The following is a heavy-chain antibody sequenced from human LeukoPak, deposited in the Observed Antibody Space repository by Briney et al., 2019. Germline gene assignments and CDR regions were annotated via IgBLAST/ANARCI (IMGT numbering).Heavy chain of an antibody. CDR2: ISYDGSNK. CDR1: GFTFSSYG. CDR3: AKAREGYCSGGSCYSPHYYYGMDV. Sequence: GRSLRLSCAASGFTFSSYGMHWVRQAPGKGLEWVAVISYDGSNKYYADSVKGRFTISRDNSKNTLYLQMNSLRAEDTAVYSCAKAREGYCSGGSCYSPHYYYGMDVWGQGTTVTVSS. J-gene: IGHJ6*02. D-gene: IGHD2-15*01. V-gene: IGHV3-30*18.